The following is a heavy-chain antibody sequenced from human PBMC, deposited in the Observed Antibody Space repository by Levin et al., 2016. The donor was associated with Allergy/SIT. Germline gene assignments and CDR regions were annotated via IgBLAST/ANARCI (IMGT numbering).Heavy chain of an antibody. V-gene: IGHV3-30*18. CDR2: ISYDGSDK. CDR3: AKDGVNAFDI. D-gene: IGHD3-3*01. J-gene: IGHJ3*02. Sequence: GESLKISCAASGFTFSTNAMHWVRQAPGKGLEWVAVISYDGSDKYYAGSVKGRFTISRDNSKNTLYLQMNSLRAEDTAVYYCAKDGVNAFDIWGQGTMVTVSS. CDR1: GFTFSTNA.